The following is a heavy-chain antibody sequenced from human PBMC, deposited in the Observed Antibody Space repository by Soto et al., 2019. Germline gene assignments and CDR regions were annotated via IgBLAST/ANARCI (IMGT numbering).Heavy chain of an antibody. Sequence: SETLSLTCTVSGGSISSNYWTWIRQPPGKGLEWIGYAYNSGSTNYNPSLKSRVTISEDTSKSQFSLKVNSMTAADTAVYYCARYRREAVVGYTLDNWGQGILVTVSS. CDR3: ARYRREAVVGYTLDN. CDR2: AYNSGST. D-gene: IGHD1-1*01. J-gene: IGHJ4*02. V-gene: IGHV4-59*01. CDR1: GGSISSNY.